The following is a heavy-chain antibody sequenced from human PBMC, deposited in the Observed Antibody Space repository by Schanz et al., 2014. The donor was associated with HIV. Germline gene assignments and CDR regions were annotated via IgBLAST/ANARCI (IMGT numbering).Heavy chain of an antibody. CDR2: ISYDGNNK. Sequence: QVQLVESGGRVVQPGRSLRLSCATSGFTFSTYAMHWVRQAPGKGLEWVAIISYDGNNKKYADSVKGRLTISRDNSKNTLYLQMNSLRAEDTAVYYCAKELYYDGSGYYRAGVFEYWGQGTLVIVSS. D-gene: IGHD3-22*01. CDR3: AKELYYDGSGYYRAGVFEY. J-gene: IGHJ4*02. V-gene: IGHV3-30*18. CDR1: GFTFSTYA.